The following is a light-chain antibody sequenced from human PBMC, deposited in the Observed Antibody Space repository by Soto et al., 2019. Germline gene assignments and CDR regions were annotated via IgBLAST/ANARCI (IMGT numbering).Light chain of an antibody. CDR3: QQYNDYSWT. CDR1: QSISSW. V-gene: IGKV1-5*03. J-gene: IGKJ1*01. CDR2: KAS. Sequence: DIQMTQSPSTLSASVGDRVTITCRASQSISSWLAWYQQKPGKAPKLLIYKASSLESGVPSRFSGSGSGTDFTLTIISLQPDDFATYYCQQYNDYSWTFGQGTKVDIK.